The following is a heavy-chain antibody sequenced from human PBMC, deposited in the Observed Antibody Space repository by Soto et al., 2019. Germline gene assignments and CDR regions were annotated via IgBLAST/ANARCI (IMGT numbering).Heavy chain of an antibody. CDR3: ARHLGYYDSSGYLPLDY. D-gene: IGHD3-22*01. V-gene: IGHV4-61*08. CDR1: GGSISSGGYS. Sequence: SETLSLTCAVSGGSISSGGYSWSWIRQPPGKGLEWIGYIYHSGSTNYNPSLKSRVTISVDTSKNQFSLKLSSVTAADTAVYYCARHLGYYDSSGYLPLDYWGQGTLVTVSS. CDR2: IYHSGST. J-gene: IGHJ4*02.